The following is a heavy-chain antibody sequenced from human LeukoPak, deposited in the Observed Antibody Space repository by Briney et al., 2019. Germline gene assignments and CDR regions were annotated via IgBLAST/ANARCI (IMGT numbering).Heavy chain of an antibody. V-gene: IGHV4-34*01. CDR2: IYYSGST. J-gene: IGHJ4*02. CDR3: ARGAGYSSSWVLGYFDY. D-gene: IGHD6-13*01. CDR1: GGSFSGYY. Sequence: SETLSLTCAVYGGSFSGYYWSWIRQPPGKGLEWIGSIYYSGSTYYNPSLKSRVTISVDTSKNQFSLKLSSVTVADTAVYYCARGAGYSSSWVLGYFDYWGQGTLVTVSS.